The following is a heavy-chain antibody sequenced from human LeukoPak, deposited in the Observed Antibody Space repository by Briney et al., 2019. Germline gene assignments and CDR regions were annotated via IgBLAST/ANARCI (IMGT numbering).Heavy chain of an antibody. CDR3: ANSHSPGDWRSYRPFDY. J-gene: IGHJ4*02. V-gene: IGHV3-23*01. Sequence: PGGSLRLSCAASVFTLSNYAMSWVRQAPGKGLEWVSGITTSGGRTYYADSVKGRFTISRDNSKNTLYLQMNSLRVEDTAVYYCANSHSPGDWRSYRPFDYWGQGTLVIVSS. CDR2: ITTSGGRT. D-gene: IGHD3-16*02. CDR1: VFTLSNYA.